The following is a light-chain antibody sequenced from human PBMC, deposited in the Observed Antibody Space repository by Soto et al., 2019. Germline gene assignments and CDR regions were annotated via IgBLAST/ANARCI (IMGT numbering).Light chain of an antibody. V-gene: IGKV1-39*01. Sequence: DIQMTQSPSSLSSFVLDRLTITFLASQSISSYLNWYQQKPGKAPKLLIYAASSLQSGVPSRFSGSGSGTDFTLTISSLQPEDFATYYCQQLNSYPWTFGQGTKVDIK. CDR1: QSISSY. J-gene: IGKJ1*01. CDR3: QQLNSYPWT. CDR2: AAS.